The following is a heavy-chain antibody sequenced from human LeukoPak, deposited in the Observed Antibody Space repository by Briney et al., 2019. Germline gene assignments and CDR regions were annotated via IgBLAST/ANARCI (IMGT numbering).Heavy chain of an antibody. V-gene: IGHV3-21*01. Sequence: PGGSLRLSCAASGFTFSSYSMNWVRQAPGKGLEWVSSISSSSGFIYYADSVRGRSTISRDNAKNSLFLQMNSLRAEDTAVYYCSRTDCSITNCPVAMDVWGQGTTVTVSS. J-gene: IGHJ6*02. CDR1: GFTFSSYS. D-gene: IGHD2-2*01. CDR2: ISSSSGFI. CDR3: SRTDCSITNCPVAMDV.